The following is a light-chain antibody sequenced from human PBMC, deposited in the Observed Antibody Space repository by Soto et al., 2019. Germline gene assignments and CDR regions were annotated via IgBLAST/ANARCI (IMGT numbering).Light chain of an antibody. Sequence: DIQMTQSPSSLSASVGDRVTITCRASQSITSSLNWYQQKPEKAPKLLIYTTSSLQSGVPSRFSGSGSGTDFTLTISSLQPEDFATYCCQHTYSTPWTFGQGTKV. V-gene: IGKV1-39*01. CDR1: QSITSS. CDR2: TTS. J-gene: IGKJ1*01. CDR3: QHTYSTPWT.